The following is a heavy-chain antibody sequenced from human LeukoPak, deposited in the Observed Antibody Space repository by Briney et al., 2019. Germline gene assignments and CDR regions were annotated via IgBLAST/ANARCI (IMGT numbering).Heavy chain of an antibody. Sequence: SETLSLTCAVSGGSISSSNWWSWVRQPPGKGLEWIGEIYHSGSTYYNPSLKSRVTISVDTSKNQFSLKLSSVTAADTAVYYCARDLFYSYGRKDFDYWGREPWSPSPQ. CDR3: ARDLFYSYGRKDFDY. J-gene: IGHJ4*02. CDR2: IYHSGST. CDR1: GGSISSSNW. V-gene: IGHV4-4*02. D-gene: IGHD5-18*01.